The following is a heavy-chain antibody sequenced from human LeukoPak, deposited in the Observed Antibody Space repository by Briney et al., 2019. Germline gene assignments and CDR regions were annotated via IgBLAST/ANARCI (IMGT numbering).Heavy chain of an antibody. D-gene: IGHD6-13*01. CDR2: ISYDGSNK. CDR3: ARTYTSSSWYHYTVEDFDY. V-gene: IGHV3-30-3*01. Sequence: PGGSLRLSCAASGFTFSSYAMHWVRQAPGKGLEWVAVISYDGSNKYYADSVKGRFTISRDNSKNTLYLQMNSLRAEDTAVYYCARTYTSSSWYHYTVEDFDYWGQGTLVTVSS. CDR1: GFTFSSYA. J-gene: IGHJ4*02.